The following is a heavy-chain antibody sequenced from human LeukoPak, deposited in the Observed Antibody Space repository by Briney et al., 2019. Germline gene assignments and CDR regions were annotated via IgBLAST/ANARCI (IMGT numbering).Heavy chain of an antibody. D-gene: IGHD1-26*01. J-gene: IGHJ4*02. CDR1: GFTFSTYA. CDR2: ISHDGTNK. Sequence: GRSLRLSCAASGFTFSTYAMHWVRQAPGKGLEWVAIISHDGTNKYYADSVKGRFTVSRDNSRNTLYLQMNSLRAEDTAVYYCARDRVGALDYWGQGTLVTVSS. V-gene: IGHV3-30-3*01. CDR3: ARDRVGALDY.